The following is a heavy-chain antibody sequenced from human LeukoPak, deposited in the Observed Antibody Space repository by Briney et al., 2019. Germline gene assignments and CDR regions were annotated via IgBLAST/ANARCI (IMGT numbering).Heavy chain of an antibody. Sequence: SVKVSCKASGGTFSSYTISWVRQAPGQGLEWMGRIIPILGIANYAQKFQGRVTITADKSTSTAYMELSSLRSEDTAVYYCASSPAVLTGYYSPFVYWGQGTLVTVSS. J-gene: IGHJ4*02. D-gene: IGHD3-9*01. CDR1: GGTFSSYT. V-gene: IGHV1-69*02. CDR2: IIPILGIA. CDR3: ASSPAVLTGYYSPFVY.